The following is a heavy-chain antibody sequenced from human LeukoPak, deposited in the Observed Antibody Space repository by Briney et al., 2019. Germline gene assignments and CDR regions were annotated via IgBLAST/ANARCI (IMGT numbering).Heavy chain of an antibody. V-gene: IGHV5-51*01. D-gene: IGHD2-2*01. CDR2: IYPGDSDT. CDR3: ARVVVVPAYYYYYYMDV. J-gene: IGHJ6*03. CDR1: GYSFTSYW. Sequence: SGESLKISCKGSGYSFTSYWIGWVRQMPGKGLEWMGIIYPGDSDTRYSPSFQGQVTVSADKSISTAYLQWSSLKASDTAMYYCARVVVVPAYYYYYYMDVWGKGTTVTVSS.